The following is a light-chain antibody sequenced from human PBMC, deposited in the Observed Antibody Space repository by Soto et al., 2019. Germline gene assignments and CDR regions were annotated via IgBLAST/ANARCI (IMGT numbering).Light chain of an antibody. V-gene: IGKV1-39*01. CDR3: QQSYSTPWT. CDR2: DAS. J-gene: IGKJ1*01. CDR1: QSISKD. Sequence: DIQMTQSPSSLSASVGGRVSLTCRASQSISKDLNWYQQKPGEAPILLIYDASTLQSGVPSRFSGAVSGTDFTLTITNLQPEDFATYFCQQSYSTPWTFGLGTKVDIK.